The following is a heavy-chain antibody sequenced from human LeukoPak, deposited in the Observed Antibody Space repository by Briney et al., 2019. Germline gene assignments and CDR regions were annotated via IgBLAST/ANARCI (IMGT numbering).Heavy chain of an antibody. D-gene: IGHD7-27*01. CDR1: NVSISSGSHY. CDR3: ATSNWGQYYFDY. J-gene: IGHJ4*02. Sequence: TSETLSLTCTVSNVSISSGSHYWNWIRQPPGKGLEWIGYIYYSGSTYYNPSLKSRVTISVDTSKNQFSLKLSSVTAADTAVYYCATSNWGQYYFDYWGQGTLVTVSS. CDR2: IYYSGST. V-gene: IGHV4-30-4*08.